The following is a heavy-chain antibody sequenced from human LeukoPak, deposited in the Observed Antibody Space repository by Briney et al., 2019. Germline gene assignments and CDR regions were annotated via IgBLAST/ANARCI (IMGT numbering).Heavy chain of an antibody. CDR1: GGSISSYY. D-gene: IGHD3-10*01. V-gene: IGHV4-59*01. CDR2: IYYSGST. CDR3: ARLTMVRGAPYYYYMDV. Sequence: SPSETLSLTCTVSGGSISSYYWSWIRQPPGKGLEWIGYIYYSGSTNYNPSLKSRVTISVDTSKNQFSLKLSSVTAADTAVYYCARLTMVRGAPYYYYMDVWGKGTTVTISS. J-gene: IGHJ6*03.